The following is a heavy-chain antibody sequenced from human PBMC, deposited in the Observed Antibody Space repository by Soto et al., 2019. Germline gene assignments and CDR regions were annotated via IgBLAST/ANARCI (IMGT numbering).Heavy chain of an antibody. CDR1: GFPVSDYY. J-gene: IGHJ4*02. Sequence: QVHLVESGGGLVKPGGSLRLSCATSGFPVSDYYMSWIRQAPGTVLEWLSHISPKSTYTNYADSVKGRFNISRDNTTSSLFLQMKSLGVEDTSVYSCARGGVGGLVAHWGQGVLVTVSS. CDR3: ARGGVGGLVAH. CDR2: ISPKSTYT. V-gene: IGHV3-11*06. D-gene: IGHD2-21*01.